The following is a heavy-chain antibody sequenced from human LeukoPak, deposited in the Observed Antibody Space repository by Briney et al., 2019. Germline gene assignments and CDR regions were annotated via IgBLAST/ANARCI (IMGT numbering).Heavy chain of an antibody. V-gene: IGHV4-34*01. D-gene: IGHD3-22*01. CDR2: INHSGST. CDR3: ARARLLLRFSFDY. CDR1: GGSISGYY. J-gene: IGHJ4*02. Sequence: SETLSLTCTVSGGSISGYYWSWIRQPPGKGLEWIGEINHSGSTNYNPSLKSRVTISVDTSKNQFSLKLSSVTAADTAVYYCARARLLLRFSFDYWGQGTLVTVSS.